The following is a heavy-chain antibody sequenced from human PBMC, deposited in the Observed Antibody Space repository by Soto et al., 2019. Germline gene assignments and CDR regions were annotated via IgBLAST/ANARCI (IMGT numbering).Heavy chain of an antibody. CDR2: MNPNSGNT. Sequence: GASVKVSCKASGYTFTSYDINWVRQATGQGLEWMGWMNPNSGNTGYAQKFQGRVTMTRNTSISTAYMELSSLRSEDTAVYYCARGALYRSGWYGGYWGQGTLVTVSS. D-gene: IGHD6-19*01. V-gene: IGHV1-8*01. J-gene: IGHJ4*02. CDR1: GYTFTSYD. CDR3: ARGALYRSGWYGGY.